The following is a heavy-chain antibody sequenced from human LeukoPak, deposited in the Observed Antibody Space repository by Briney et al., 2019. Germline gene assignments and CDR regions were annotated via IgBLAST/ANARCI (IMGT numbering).Heavy chain of an antibody. CDR3: AKDHNRYTTTAFDY. D-gene: IGHD3-16*02. CDR2: IKQDGSEK. CDR1: GFTFSSYW. Sequence: GGSLRLSCAASGFTFSSYWMSWVRQAPGKGLEWVANIKQDGSEKYYVDSVKGRFTISRDNSKNTLYLQMNSLRAEDTAVYYCAKDHNRYTTTAFDYWGQGTLVTVSS. J-gene: IGHJ4*02. V-gene: IGHV3-7*01.